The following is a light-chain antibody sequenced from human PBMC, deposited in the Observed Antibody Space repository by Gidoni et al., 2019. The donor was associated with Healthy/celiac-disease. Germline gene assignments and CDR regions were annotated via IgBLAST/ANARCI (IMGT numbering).Light chain of an antibody. Sequence: EIVMTQSPATLSVSPGERATLPCRASQSVSSNLAWYQQKPVQPPRLLIYGASARATGIPARFSGSGSGTDCTLTISSLQSEDFAVYYCQQYNNWPYTFGQGTKLEIK. V-gene: IGKV3-15*01. CDR1: QSVSSN. CDR2: GAS. CDR3: QQYNNWPYT. J-gene: IGKJ2*01.